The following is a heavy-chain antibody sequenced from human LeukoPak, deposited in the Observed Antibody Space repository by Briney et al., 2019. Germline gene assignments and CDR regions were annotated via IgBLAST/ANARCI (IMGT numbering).Heavy chain of an antibody. CDR3: LRGDRRDY. Sequence: GGSLRLSCAASGFTFRDYGINWVRQAPGKGLQWVSRIDWNGGGSAYADSVKGRFIISRDNAKDSLYLQMNSLRVEDTAVYYCLRGDRRDYWGQGTLVTVSS. CDR1: GFTFRDYG. V-gene: IGHV3-20*04. CDR2: IDWNGGGS. J-gene: IGHJ4*02.